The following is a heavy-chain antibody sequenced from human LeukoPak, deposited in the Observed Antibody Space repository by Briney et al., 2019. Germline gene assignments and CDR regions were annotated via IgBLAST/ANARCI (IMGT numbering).Heavy chain of an antibody. Sequence: PGGSLRLSCAASGFTFSSYGMHWVRQAPGKGLEWVAVISYDGSNKYYADSVKGRFTISRDNSKNTLYLQMNSLRAEDTAVYYCARAWREMATQGASDIWGQGTMVTVSS. CDR1: GFTFSSYG. CDR2: ISYDGSNK. D-gene: IGHD5-24*01. J-gene: IGHJ3*02. CDR3: ARAWREMATQGASDI. V-gene: IGHV3-30*03.